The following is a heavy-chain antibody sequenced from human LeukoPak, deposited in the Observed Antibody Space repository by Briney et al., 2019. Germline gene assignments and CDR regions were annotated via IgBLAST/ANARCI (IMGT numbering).Heavy chain of an antibody. CDR3: AREQQYSSSWYVLDY. Sequence: GGSLRLSCVASGFTFGPYTMNWVRQAPGKGLEWISHIASSSDTKYYADSVKGRFTISGDNAKNSLYLQMNSLRAEDTAVYYCAREQQYSSSWYVLDYWGQGRLVTVSS. CDR2: IASSSDTK. J-gene: IGHJ4*02. V-gene: IGHV3-48*04. CDR1: GFTFGPYT. D-gene: IGHD6-13*01.